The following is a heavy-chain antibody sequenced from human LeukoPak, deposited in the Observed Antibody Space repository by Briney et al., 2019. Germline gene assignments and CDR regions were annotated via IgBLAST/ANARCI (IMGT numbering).Heavy chain of an antibody. CDR1: GFTFSSYS. CDR2: ITSSSDYI. J-gene: IGHJ5*02. V-gene: IGHV3-21*01. CDR3: AREFKSGYGMWA. D-gene: IGHD5-18*01. Sequence: GGALRLSCTASGFTFSSYSMIWVRQAPGKGLEWVSSITSSSDYIYYADSVKGRFTISRDNAENSLHLQMNSLRAEDTAVYYCAREFKSGYGMWAWGQGTLVTVSS.